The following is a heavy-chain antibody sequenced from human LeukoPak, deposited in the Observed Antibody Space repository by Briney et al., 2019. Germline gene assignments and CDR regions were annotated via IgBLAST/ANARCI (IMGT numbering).Heavy chain of an antibody. CDR1: GGSISSSSYY. J-gene: IGHJ4*02. V-gene: IGHV4-39*07. CDR2: IYYSGST. D-gene: IGHD5-18*01. Sequence: SETLSLTCTVSGGSISSSSYYWGWIRQPPGTGLEWIGSIYYSGSTYYNPSLESRVTMSVDTSKNQFSLKLSSVTAADTAVYYCAREGGYSSYYFDYWGQGTLVTVSS. CDR3: AREGGYSSYYFDY.